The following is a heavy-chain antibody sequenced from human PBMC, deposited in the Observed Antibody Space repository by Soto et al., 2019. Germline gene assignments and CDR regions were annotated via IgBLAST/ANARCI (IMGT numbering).Heavy chain of an antibody. D-gene: IGHD3-16*01. CDR3: ARVGGGLASLGYYGMDV. CDR1: GGTFSSYA. CDR2: IIPIFGTA. V-gene: IGHV1-69*13. J-gene: IGHJ6*02. Sequence: ASVKVSCKASGGTFSSYAISWVRQAPGQGLEWMGGIIPIFGTANYAQKFQGRVTITADESTSTAYMEMSSLGSDDTAVYYCARVGGGLASLGYYGMDVWGQGTTVTAP.